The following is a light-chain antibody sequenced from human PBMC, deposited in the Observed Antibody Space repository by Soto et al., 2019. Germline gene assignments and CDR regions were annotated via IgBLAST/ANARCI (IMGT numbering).Light chain of an antibody. J-gene: IGKJ5*01. CDR3: QKYGSSPQIT. CDR2: GAS. CDR1: QIVSNNY. V-gene: IGKV3-20*01. Sequence: TALTHAPVTLSLSPVQRATLSCISSQIVSNNYLAWYQQKPGQAPRLLIYGASNRATGIPYRFSGSGSGTDFTLTIRSLQPEDFAVYYCQKYGSSPQITLGNGQRRELK.